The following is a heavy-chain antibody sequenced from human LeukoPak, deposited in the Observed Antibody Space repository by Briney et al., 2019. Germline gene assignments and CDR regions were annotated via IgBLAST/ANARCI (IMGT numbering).Heavy chain of an antibody. CDR2: IIPVKGTA. J-gene: IGHJ5*02. CDR3: ASGGMTTVTTGFGGVLDP. V-gene: IGHV1-69*13. Sequence: ASVKVSCKASGGTFSNYVISWVRQAPGQGLEWMGGIIPVKGTAKYAQKFQGRVTITADESTSTAYMELSSLRSEDTAVYYCASGGMTTVTTGFGGVLDPWGQGTLVTVSS. D-gene: IGHD4-17*01. CDR1: GGTFSNYV.